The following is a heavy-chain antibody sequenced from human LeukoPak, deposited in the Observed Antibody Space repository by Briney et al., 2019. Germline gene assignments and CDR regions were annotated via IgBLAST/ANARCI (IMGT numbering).Heavy chain of an antibody. V-gene: IGHV3-74*01. Sequence: PGGSLRLSCAASGLTISSYWMHWDRQAPGKGLVWVSRINSDGNSITHADSVKGRFTISRDNAKNTLYLQMNSLKIEDTAVYYCTTTYRYDSESFDIWGQGTMVTVSS. CDR2: INSDGNSI. D-gene: IGHD3-3*01. J-gene: IGHJ3*02. CDR1: GLTISSYW. CDR3: TTTYRYDSESFDI.